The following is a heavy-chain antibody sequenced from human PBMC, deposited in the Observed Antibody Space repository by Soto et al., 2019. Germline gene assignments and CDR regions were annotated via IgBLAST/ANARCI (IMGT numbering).Heavy chain of an antibody. CDR2: IRRSGRST. Sequence: EVQLLESGGGLVQPGGSLRLSCAASGFTFNTYAMSWVRQAPGKGLEWVSSIRRSGRSTYYADSVKGRVTISRDTSESTLYLQMNRLRIEDTAVYYCTKERGMGDTECFHHWGQGVLVIVSS. J-gene: IGHJ1*01. CDR3: TKERGMGDTECFHH. CDR1: GFTFNTYA. V-gene: IGHV3-23*01. D-gene: IGHD3-16*01.